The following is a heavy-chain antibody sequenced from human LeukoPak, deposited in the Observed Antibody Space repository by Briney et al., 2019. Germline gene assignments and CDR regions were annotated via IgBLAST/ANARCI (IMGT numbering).Heavy chain of an antibody. Sequence: GSLTLSCAASGFTFSDSAMHWVGQASGKGLEWVGHIRGKANYYATAYAASVRGRFTISRDDTKNTAYLHMNSLKTEDTAVYYCTGGSGWYSPDYWGQRTMVADSS. D-gene: IGHD6-19*01. V-gene: IGHV3-73*01. CDR3: TGGSGWYSPDY. J-gene: IGHJ4*02. CDR1: GFTFSDSA. CDR2: IRGKANYYAT.